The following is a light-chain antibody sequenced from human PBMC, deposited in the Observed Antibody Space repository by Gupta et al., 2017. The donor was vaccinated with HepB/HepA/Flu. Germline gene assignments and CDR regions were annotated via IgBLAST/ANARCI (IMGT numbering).Light chain of an antibody. CDR3: QQSSSLPWT. Sequence: EIVLTQSPDFQSVTPKEKVTFTCRASQNIGSHLHWYRQKPGQSPKPLIKYASQYGSGVPSRFSGSGSGTDFTLTINGLEAEDAATYYCQQSSSLPWTFGQGTKVEIK. V-gene: IGKV6-21*01. CDR2: YAS. J-gene: IGKJ1*01. CDR1: QNIGSH.